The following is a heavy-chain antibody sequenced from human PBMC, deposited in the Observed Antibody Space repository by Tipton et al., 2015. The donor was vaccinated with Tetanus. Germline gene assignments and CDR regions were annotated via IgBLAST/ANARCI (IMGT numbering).Heavy chain of an antibody. V-gene: IGHV4-31*03. D-gene: IGHD3-10*01. J-gene: IGHJ6*02. Sequence: TLSLTCTVSGGSIGSDGAYWSWIRQHPGEGLEWIGYISNSGSTYYNPSLKSRVTILVDTSQKQISLKVNSVTAADTAVYYCARDRGVRGGYYYYHGMDVWGQGTTVTVSS. CDR2: ISNSGST. CDR3: ARDRGVRGGYYYYHGMDV. CDR1: GGSIGSDGAY.